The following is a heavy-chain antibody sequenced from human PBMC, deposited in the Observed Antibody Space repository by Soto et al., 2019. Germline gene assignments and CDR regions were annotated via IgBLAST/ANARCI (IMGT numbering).Heavy chain of an antibody. CDR2: MYYSGSS. CDR1: GGSISSRTFW. CDR3: ARHPRDDYNYGGSGIFDY. V-gene: IGHV4-39*01. D-gene: IGHD4-4*01. J-gene: IGHJ4*02. Sequence: QLQLQESGPGLVKPSETLSLTCSVSGGSISSRTFWWAWIRQPPGKGLEWIGDMYYSGSSYSSPSIKRRVTLSVDTSKSQLSLKLNSVTAADTAVYYCARHPRDDYNYGGSGIFDYWGQGTLVTVSS.